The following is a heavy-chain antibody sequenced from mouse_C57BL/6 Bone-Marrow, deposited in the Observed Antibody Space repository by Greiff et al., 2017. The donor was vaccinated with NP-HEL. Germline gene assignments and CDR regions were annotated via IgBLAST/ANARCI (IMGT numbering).Heavy chain of an antibody. J-gene: IGHJ3*01. CDR3: AREGGDYGSPFAY. V-gene: IGHV3-6*01. D-gene: IGHD1-1*01. CDR2: ISYDGSN. CDR1: GYSIISGYY. Sequence: ESGPGLVKPSQSLSLTCSVTGYSIISGYYWNWFRQFPGNKLEWMAYISYDGSNNYNPSLKNRISITRDISKNQFFLKLTSVTTEDTATYDCAREGGDYGSPFAYWGQGTLVTVSA.